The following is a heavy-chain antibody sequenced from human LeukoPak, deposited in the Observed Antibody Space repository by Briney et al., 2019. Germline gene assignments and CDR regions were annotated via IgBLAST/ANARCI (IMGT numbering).Heavy chain of an antibody. Sequence: GGSLRLSCAASGFTFSSYAMHWVRQAPGKGLEYVSAISSNGGRTYYGNSVKGRFTISRDNSKNTLYLQMGSLRAEDMAVYYCARVEDWALLSWGQGTLVTVSS. J-gene: IGHJ5*02. CDR2: ISSNGGRT. V-gene: IGHV3-64*01. CDR3: ARVEDWALLS. D-gene: IGHD3-10*01. CDR1: GFTFSSYA.